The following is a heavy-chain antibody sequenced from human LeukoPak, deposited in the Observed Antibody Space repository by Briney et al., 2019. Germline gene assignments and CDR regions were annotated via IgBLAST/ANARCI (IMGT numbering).Heavy chain of an antibody. CDR1: GFTFSSYS. D-gene: IGHD5-18*01. CDR2: ISSSSSYI. CDR3: ARARGYSYGYVY. J-gene: IGHJ4*02. V-gene: IGHV3-21*01. Sequence: GGSLRLSCAASGFTFSSYSMNWVRQAPGKGLEWVSSISSSSSYIYCADSVKGRFTISRDNAENSLYLQMNSLRAEDTAVYYCARARGYSYGYVYWGQGTLVTVSS.